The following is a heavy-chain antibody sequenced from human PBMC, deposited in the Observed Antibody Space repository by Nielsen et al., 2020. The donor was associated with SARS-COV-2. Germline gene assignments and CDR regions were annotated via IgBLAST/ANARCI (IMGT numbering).Heavy chain of an antibody. CDR1: GFTFSSYG. CDR3: ARVALYYYDSSGS. CDR2: ISSSSSYI. J-gene: IGHJ4*02. Sequence: GGSLRLSCAASGFTFSSYGMNWVRQAPGKGLEWVSSISSSSSYIYYADSVKGRFTISRDNAKNSLYLQMNSLRAEDTAAYYCARVALYYYDSSGSWGQGTLVTVSS. D-gene: IGHD3-22*01. V-gene: IGHV3-21*01.